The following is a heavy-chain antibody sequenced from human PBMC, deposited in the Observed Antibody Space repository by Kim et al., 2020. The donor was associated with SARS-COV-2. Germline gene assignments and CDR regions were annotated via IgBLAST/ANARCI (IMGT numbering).Heavy chain of an antibody. CDR3: ARGGMN. V-gene: IGHV1-8*01. D-gene: IGHD6-13*01. CDR2: PHSGNT. Sequence: PHSGNTGYAQKFQGRVTMTRNTSISTAYMELSSLRSEDTAVYYCARGGMNWGQGTLVTVSS. J-gene: IGHJ4*02.